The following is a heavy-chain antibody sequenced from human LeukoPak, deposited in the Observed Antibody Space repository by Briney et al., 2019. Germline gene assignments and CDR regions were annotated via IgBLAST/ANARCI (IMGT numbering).Heavy chain of an antibody. D-gene: IGHD2-15*01. Sequence: GGSLRLSCAASGFTFSDYYMSWIRQAPGKGLEWVSYISSSGSTIYYADSVKGRFTISRDNAKNSLYLQMNSLRAEDTAVYYCARHCSGGSCPRNYYYGMDVWGQGTTVTVSS. J-gene: IGHJ6*02. CDR2: ISSSGSTI. CDR3: ARHCSGGSCPRNYYYGMDV. CDR1: GFTFSDYY. V-gene: IGHV3-11*01.